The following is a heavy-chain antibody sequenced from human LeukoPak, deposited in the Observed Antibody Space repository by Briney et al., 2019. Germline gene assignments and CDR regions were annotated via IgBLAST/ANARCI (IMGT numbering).Heavy chain of an antibody. Sequence: GGSLRLSCAASGFTFSTYEMNWVRQAPGKGLEWVSYISSSGSTIYYADSVKGRFTISRDNAKNSLYLQMNSLRAEDTAVYYCARGPLHVVVPAATWFDPWGQGILVTVSS. J-gene: IGHJ5*02. CDR3: ARGPLHVVVPAATWFDP. V-gene: IGHV3-48*03. CDR2: ISSSGSTI. CDR1: GFTFSTYE. D-gene: IGHD2-2*01.